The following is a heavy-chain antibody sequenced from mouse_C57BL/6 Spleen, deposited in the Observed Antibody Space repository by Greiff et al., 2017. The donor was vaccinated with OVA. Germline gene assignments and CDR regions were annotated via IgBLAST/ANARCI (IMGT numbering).Heavy chain of an antibody. CDR3: ARTYYGSSYGY. J-gene: IGHJ2*01. V-gene: IGHV1-26*01. D-gene: IGHD1-1*01. CDR2: INPNNGGT. CDR1: GYTFTDYY. Sequence: EVQLQPSGPELVKPGASVKISCKASGYTFTDYYMNWVKQSHGKSLEWIGDINPNNGGTSYNQKFKGKATLTVDKSSSTAYMELRSLTSEYSAVYYCARTYYGSSYGYWGQGTTLTVSS.